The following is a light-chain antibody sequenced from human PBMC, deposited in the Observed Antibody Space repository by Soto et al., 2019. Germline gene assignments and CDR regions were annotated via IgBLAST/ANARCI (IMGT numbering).Light chain of an antibody. V-gene: IGKV3-20*01. CDR1: QSVSSY. Sequence: EIVLTQSPATLSLSPGERATLSCRASQSVSSYLAWYQQKPGQAPRLLIYGASNRATGIPDRFSGSGSGTDFTLTISRLEPEDFAVYYCQQYDNSPLTFGGGTKVDIK. CDR2: GAS. J-gene: IGKJ4*01. CDR3: QQYDNSPLT.